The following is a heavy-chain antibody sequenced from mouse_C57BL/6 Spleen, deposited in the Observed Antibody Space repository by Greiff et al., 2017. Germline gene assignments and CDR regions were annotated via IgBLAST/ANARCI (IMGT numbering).Heavy chain of an antibody. D-gene: IGHD2-4*01. CDR3: ARKGYYDYDDVPYYFDD. J-gene: IGHJ2*01. CDR2: ISSGSSTI. CDR1: GFTFSDYG. Sequence: EVKVVESGGGLVKPGGSLKLSCAASGFTFSDYGMHWVRQAPEKGLEWVAYISSGSSTIYYADTVKGRFTISRDNAKNTLLLQMTSLRSEDTAMYYCARKGYYDYDDVPYYFDDWGQGTTLTVSS. V-gene: IGHV5-17*01.